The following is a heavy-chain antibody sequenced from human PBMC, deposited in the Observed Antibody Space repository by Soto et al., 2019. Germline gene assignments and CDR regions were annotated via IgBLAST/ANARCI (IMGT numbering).Heavy chain of an antibody. CDR3: AKAVGYSANDRHYYYGMDV. CDR1: GGSFSGYY. J-gene: IGHJ6*02. CDR2: NNHSGST. D-gene: IGHD5-12*01. V-gene: IGHV4-34*01. Sequence: SETLSLTCAVYGGSFSGYYWSWIRQPPGKGLEWIGENNHSGSTNYNPSLKSRVTISVDTSKNQFSLKLSSVTAADTAVYYCAKAVGYSANDRHYYYGMDVWGQGTTVTVSS.